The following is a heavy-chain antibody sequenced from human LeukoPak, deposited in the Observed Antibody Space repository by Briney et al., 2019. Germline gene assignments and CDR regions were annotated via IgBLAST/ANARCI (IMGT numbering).Heavy chain of an antibody. V-gene: IGHV4-59*01. Sequence: SETLSLTCTVSGGSISSYYWSWIRQPPGKGLEWIGYIYYSGSTNYNPSLKSRVTISVDTSKNQFSLKLSSVTATDTAVYYCATTTPLLFGVYDYWGQGTLVTVSS. CDR3: ATTTPLLFGVYDY. CDR1: GGSISSYY. J-gene: IGHJ4*02. CDR2: IYYSGST. D-gene: IGHD3-3*01.